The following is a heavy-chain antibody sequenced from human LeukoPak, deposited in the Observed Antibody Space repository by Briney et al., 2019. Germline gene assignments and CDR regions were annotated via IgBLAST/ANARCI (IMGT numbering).Heavy chain of an antibody. Sequence: SGPTLVKPTQTLTLTCTFSGFSLSSSGVGVGWIRRPPGKALEWLALIYWNDDKRYSPSLKSRLIITKDTSKNQVVLTMTNMDPVDTATYYCAHRLSVATGDYMDVWGKGTTVTVSS. J-gene: IGHJ6*03. CDR3: AHRLSVATGDYMDV. D-gene: IGHD1-14*01. V-gene: IGHV2-5*01. CDR1: GFSLSSSGVG. CDR2: IYWNDDK.